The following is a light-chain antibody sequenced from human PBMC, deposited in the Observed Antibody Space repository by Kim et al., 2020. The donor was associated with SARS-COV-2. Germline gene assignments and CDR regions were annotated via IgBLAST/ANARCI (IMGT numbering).Light chain of an antibody. CDR1: SSDVGGYNY. V-gene: IGLV2-14*03. J-gene: IGLJ3*02. Sequence: QSALTQPASVSGSPGQSLTISCTGTSSDVGGYNYVSWYQQHPGKAPKLMIYDVSNRPSGVSNRFSASKSGNTASLTISGLQAEDEADYYCSSYTSSSTLVFGGGTQLTVL. CDR3: SSYTSSSTLV. CDR2: DVS.